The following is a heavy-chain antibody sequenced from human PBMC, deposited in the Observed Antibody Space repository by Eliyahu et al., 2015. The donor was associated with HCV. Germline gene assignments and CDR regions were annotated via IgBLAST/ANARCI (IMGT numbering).Heavy chain of an antibody. J-gene: IGHJ4*02. CDR1: GGSISSGGYS. Sequence: QLQLQESGSGLVKPSQTLSLTCAVSGGSISSGGYSWXWIRQPPGKGPEWIGDIXHSGGTYXNPSLKSRVTISVDRSKNQFSLKLSSVTAADTAVYYCAREAGIQTGYCSGGSCYGVGYFDYWGQGTLVTVSS. D-gene: IGHD2-15*01. CDR2: IXHSGGT. V-gene: IGHV4-30-2*01. CDR3: AREAGIQTGYCSGGSCYGVGYFDY.